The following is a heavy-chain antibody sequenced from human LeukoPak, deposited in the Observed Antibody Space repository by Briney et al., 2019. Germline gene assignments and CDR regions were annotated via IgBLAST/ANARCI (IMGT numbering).Heavy chain of an antibody. CDR3: ARVMGNYGGVGYYYMDV. CDR1: GYTFTGYY. CDR2: IDANSGGT. V-gene: IGHV1-2*02. Sequence: ASVKVSCKASGYTFTGYYLHWVRQGPGQGLEWMGWIDANSGGTNYAQKFQGRVTMTRDTSINTAYMELSRLRFDDAAIYYCARVMGNYGGVGYYYMDVWGKGTTVTVSS. D-gene: IGHD1-7*01. J-gene: IGHJ6*03.